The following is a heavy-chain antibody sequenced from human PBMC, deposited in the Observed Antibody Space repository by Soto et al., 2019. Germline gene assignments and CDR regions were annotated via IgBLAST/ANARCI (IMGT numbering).Heavy chain of an antibody. CDR1: GFTFDDYA. J-gene: IGHJ1*01. V-gene: IGHV3-9*01. D-gene: IGHD6-13*01. Sequence: DVQLVESGGGLVQPGRSLRLSCAASGFTFDDYAMHWVRQVPGKRLEWVSGINWNSGSIGYGDSVKGRFAISRDNAKNSLHLQMNSLSAEDTAFYYCVKDESINWYSGHFRHWGQGTLVTVSS. CDR3: VKDESINWYSGHFRH. CDR2: INWNSGSI.